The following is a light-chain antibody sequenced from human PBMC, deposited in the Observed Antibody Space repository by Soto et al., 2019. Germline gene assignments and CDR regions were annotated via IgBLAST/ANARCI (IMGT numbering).Light chain of an antibody. CDR3: QAWDSGTVV. Sequence: QAVLTQSPSASASLGASVKLTCTLSSGHSSYAIAWHQQQPEKGPRYLMKLNSDGSHSKGDGIPDRFSGSSSGAERYLTISSLQSEDESEYYCQAWDSGTVVFGGGTQLTVL. CDR1: SGHSSYA. J-gene: IGLJ2*01. CDR2: LNSDGSH. V-gene: IGLV4-69*01.